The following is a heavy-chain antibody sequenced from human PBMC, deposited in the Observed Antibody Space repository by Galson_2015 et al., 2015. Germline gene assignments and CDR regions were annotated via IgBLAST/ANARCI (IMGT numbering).Heavy chain of an antibody. D-gene: IGHD3-10*01. V-gene: IGHV5-51*01. CDR3: ARHVGDYYGSGSYYNEIYYFDY. J-gene: IGHJ4*02. Sequence: QSGAEVKKPGESLTISCTGSGSSFTSYWIGWVRQMPGKGLEWMGIIYPGDSDTRYSPSFQGQVTISADKSISTAYLQWSSLKASDTAMYYCARHVGDYYGSGSYYNEIYYFDYWGQGTLVTVSS. CDR1: GSSFTSYW. CDR2: IYPGDSDT.